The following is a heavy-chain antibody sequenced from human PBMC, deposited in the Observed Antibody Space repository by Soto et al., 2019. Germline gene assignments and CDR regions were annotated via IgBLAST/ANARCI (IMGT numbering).Heavy chain of an antibody. V-gene: IGHV1-18*01. J-gene: IGHJ5*02. D-gene: IGHD2-2*01. CDR1: GYTFTDYG. CDR3: ERGYCNSTSSSGRDGFDP. CDR2: VSTYNGDT. Sequence: QVHLVQSGAEVKEPGASVRVSCKASGYTFTDYGINWVRQAPGQGLEWMGWVSTYNGDTKYTPKLQGRVTMTTDTSTSTANMGLRSLISDDTAIYFCERGYCNSTSSSGRDGFDPWGQGTQVTVSP.